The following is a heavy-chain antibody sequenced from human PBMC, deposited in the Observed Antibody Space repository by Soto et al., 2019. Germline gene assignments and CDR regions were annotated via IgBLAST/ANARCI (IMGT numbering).Heavy chain of an antibody. J-gene: IGHJ6*02. CDR3: ARDGRKALWVEGLNAMDV. D-gene: IGHD5-18*01. Sequence: QVQLVQSGPEVKKPGASVKVSCKASAYTFTTYGISWVRQAPGQGLEWMGWISGYNGQTNYAQKFRGRVTITTDTSTSTAYMELRSLRSDDTAMYYCARDGRKALWVEGLNAMDVWCQGTTVTVSS. CDR2: ISGYNGQT. CDR1: AYTFTTYG. V-gene: IGHV1-18*01.